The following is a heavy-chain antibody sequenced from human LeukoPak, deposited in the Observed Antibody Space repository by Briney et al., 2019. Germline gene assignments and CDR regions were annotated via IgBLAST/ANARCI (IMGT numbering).Heavy chain of an antibody. Sequence: PSETLSLTCTVSGGSISSYYWSWIRQPPRKRLEWIGYIYYSGSTNYNPSLKSRVTISVDTSKNQFSLKLSSVTAADTAVYYCARMGGSHPRPDFDYWGQGTLVTVSS. CDR1: GGSISSYY. J-gene: IGHJ4*02. CDR3: ARMGGSHPRPDFDY. D-gene: IGHD1-26*01. V-gene: IGHV4-59*01. CDR2: IYYSGST.